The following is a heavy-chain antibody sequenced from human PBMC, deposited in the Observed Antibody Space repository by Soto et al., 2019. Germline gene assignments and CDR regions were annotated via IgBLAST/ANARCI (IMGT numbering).Heavy chain of an antibody. Sequence: QVHLVQSGAEVKKPGASVKVSCKTSGYTFTTYCIHWVRKAPGQGHEWVGIINPSGGGTSYAKKYPGRVTMASDTYTSTAYMALSGLTSEDTAVYYCALWEGPVNTGDFWSGRLDRWGQGTPVTVSS. V-gene: IGHV1-46*03. CDR1: GYTFTTYC. D-gene: IGHD3-3*01. CDR2: INPSGGGT. J-gene: IGHJ5*02. CDR3: ALWEGPVNTGDFWSGRLDR.